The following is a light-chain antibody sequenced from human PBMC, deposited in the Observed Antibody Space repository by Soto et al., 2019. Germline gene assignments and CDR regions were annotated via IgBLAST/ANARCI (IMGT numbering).Light chain of an antibody. V-gene: IGLV3-21*02. CDR2: DDS. CDR3: QVWDSPSDHYV. Sequence: SYELTQPPSVSVAPGQTARITCGGNNIESKSVHRYQQKTGQAPVLVVYDDSDRPSGIPERFSGSDSGNTATLTISRVEAGDEADYYCQVWDSPSDHYVFGTGTKVTVL. CDR1: NIESKS. J-gene: IGLJ1*01.